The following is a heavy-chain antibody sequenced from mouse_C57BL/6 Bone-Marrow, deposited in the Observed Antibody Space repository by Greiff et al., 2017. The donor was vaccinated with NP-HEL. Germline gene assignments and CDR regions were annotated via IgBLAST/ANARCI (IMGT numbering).Heavy chain of an antibody. V-gene: IGHV3-1*01. Sequence: VQLQQSGPGMVKPSQSLSLTCTVTGYSITSGYDWHWIRHFPGNKLEWMGYISYSGSTNYNPSLKSRISITHDTSKNHFFLKLNSVTTEDTATYYCARGWDYYGSSYGYFDVWGTGTTVTVSS. J-gene: IGHJ1*03. CDR3: ARGWDYYGSSYGYFDV. CDR1: GYSITSGYD. CDR2: ISYSGST. D-gene: IGHD1-1*01.